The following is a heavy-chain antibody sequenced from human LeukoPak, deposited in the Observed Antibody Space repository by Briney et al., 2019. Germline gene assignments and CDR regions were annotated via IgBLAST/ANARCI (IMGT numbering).Heavy chain of an antibody. Sequence: PSETLSLTCTVSGGSISGYYWSWIRQPPGKGLEWIGYIYYSGSTNYNPSLKSRVTISVDTSKNQFSLKLSSVTAADTAVYYCARSPDDSSGYYEYYFDYWGQGTLVTVSS. J-gene: IGHJ4*02. V-gene: IGHV4-59*01. D-gene: IGHD3-22*01. CDR2: IYYSGST. CDR1: GGSISGYY. CDR3: ARSPDDSSGYYEYYFDY.